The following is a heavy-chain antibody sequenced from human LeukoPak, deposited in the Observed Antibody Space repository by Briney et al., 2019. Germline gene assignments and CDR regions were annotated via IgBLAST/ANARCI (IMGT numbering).Heavy chain of an antibody. CDR1: GGSISSGDYY. CDR3: ARGYWGGYDLPGTFDI. J-gene: IGHJ3*02. V-gene: IGHV4-30-4*01. Sequence: SETLSLTCTVSGGSISSGDYYWSWIRQPPGKGLEWIGYIYYSGSTYYNPSLKSRVTISVDTSKNQFSLKLSSVTAEDTAVYYCARGYWGGYDLPGTFDIWGQGTMVTVSS. D-gene: IGHD5-12*01. CDR2: IYYSGST.